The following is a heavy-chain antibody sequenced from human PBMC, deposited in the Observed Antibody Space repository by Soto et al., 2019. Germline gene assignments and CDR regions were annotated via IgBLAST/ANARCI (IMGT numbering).Heavy chain of an antibody. V-gene: IGHV3-30*18. Sequence: QVQLVESGGGVVQPGRSLRLSCAASGFTFSSYGMHWVRQAPGKGLEWVAVISYDGSNKYYADSVKGRFTISRDNSKNTLYLQMNSLRAEDTAVYYCAKDLRNYYGSGVWGQGTLVTVSS. CDR2: ISYDGSNK. J-gene: IGHJ4*02. D-gene: IGHD3-10*01. CDR1: GFTFSSYG. CDR3: AKDLRNYYGSGV.